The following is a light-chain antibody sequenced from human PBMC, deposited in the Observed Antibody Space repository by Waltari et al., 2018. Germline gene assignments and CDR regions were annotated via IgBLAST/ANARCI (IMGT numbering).Light chain of an antibody. V-gene: IGKV4-1*01. CDR3: QQYFSTPVT. Sequence: EIVMSQSPDSLAVSLGERATIHCRSSQTLLYTSNNKNHLAWYQQKPGQPPKLLIYWASVRNFGVPDRFTGSGSGTDFTLTISSLQTEDVALYYCQQYFSTPVTFGGGTKVEIK. J-gene: IGKJ4*01. CDR2: WAS. CDR1: QTLLYTSNNKNH.